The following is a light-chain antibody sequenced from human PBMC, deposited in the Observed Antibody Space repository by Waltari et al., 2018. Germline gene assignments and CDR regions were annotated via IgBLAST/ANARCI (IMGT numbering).Light chain of an antibody. Sequence: EVVLTQSPGTLSLSPGERVTLSYRASQNIGRTLTWYQQKPGQSPRLLMYGSSIRAAGIPDRFSGSGSGTDFILTITRLEPEDFAVYYCQNYERLPVTFGQGTKVEIK. CDR3: QNYERLPVT. J-gene: IGKJ1*01. CDR1: QNIGRT. CDR2: GSS. V-gene: IGKV3-20*01.